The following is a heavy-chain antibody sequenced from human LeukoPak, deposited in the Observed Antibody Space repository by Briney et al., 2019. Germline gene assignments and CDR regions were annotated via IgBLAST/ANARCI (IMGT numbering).Heavy chain of an antibody. CDR2: ISYDGSNE. CDR3: AKDPSLRVTLPV. D-gene: IGHD2-21*02. Sequence: GRPLRLSCAASGFTFNNYGMHWVRQAPGKALEWVALISYDGSNEYYADSVKGRFTISRDDSKNTLYLQMNSLRAEDTAVYYCAKDPSLRVTLPVWGQGTLVTVSS. V-gene: IGHV3-30*18. J-gene: IGHJ4*02. CDR1: GFTFNNYG.